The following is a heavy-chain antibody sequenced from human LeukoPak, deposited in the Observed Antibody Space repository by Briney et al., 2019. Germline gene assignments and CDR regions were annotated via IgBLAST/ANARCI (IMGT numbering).Heavy chain of an antibody. CDR2: VNPDSGGT. J-gene: IGHJ5*02. Sequence: ASVKVSCKASGYTFTSYGISWVRQAPGQGLEWMGWVNPDSGGTNYAQKFQGRVSMTRDTSTTTAYMELSSLRFDDTAVYYCARDRYDSLRGWFDPWGQGTLVTVSS. CDR3: ARDRYDSLRGWFDP. V-gene: IGHV1-2*02. D-gene: IGHD3-16*01. CDR1: GYTFTSYG.